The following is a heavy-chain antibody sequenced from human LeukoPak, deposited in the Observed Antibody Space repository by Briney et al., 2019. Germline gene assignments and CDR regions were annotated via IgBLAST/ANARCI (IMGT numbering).Heavy chain of an antibody. V-gene: IGHV3-66*01. CDR1: GFAVSSNY. CDR3: ARAPPATVTTGGAFDY. D-gene: IGHD4-17*01. CDR2: IYSGGST. J-gene: IGHJ4*02. Sequence: GSLRLSCAASGFAVSSNYMSWVRQAPGKGLEWVSVIYSGGSTYYADSVKGRFTISRDNSKNTLYLQMNSLRAEDTAVYYCARAPPATVTTGGAFDYWGQGTLVTVSS.